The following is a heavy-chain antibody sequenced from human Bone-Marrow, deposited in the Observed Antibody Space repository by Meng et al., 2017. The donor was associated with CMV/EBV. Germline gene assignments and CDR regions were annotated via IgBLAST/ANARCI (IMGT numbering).Heavy chain of an antibody. CDR3: ARVGGYSSS. Sequence: GESLKISCAASGFTFSSYWMSWVRQAPGKGLEWVANIKQDGSEKYYVDSVKGRFTISRDNAKNSLYLQMNSLRAEDTAVYYCARVGGYSSSWGQGTLVTVSS. CDR1: GFTFSSYW. V-gene: IGHV3-7*01. CDR2: IKQDGSEK. J-gene: IGHJ4*02. D-gene: IGHD6-13*01.